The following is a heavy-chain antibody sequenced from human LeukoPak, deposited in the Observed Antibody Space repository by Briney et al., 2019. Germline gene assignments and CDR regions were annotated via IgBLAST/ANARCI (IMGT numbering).Heavy chain of an antibody. CDR3: ARMYSGTSYYFDY. CDR2: FSYSGST. J-gene: IGHJ4*02. D-gene: IGHD1-26*01. V-gene: IGHV4-59*01. Sequence: SETLSLTCSVSGVSISTYYWIWIRQPPAKGLEWMGFFSYSGSTNYNPSLKSRVTISVDTSKNQFSLKLSSVTAADTAVYYCARMYSGTSYYFDYWGQGTLVTVSS. CDR1: GVSISTYY.